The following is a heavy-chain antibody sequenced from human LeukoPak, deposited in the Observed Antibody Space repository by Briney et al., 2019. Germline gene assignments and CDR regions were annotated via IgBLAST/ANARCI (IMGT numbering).Heavy chain of an antibody. D-gene: IGHD3-3*01. CDR1: GFTFSDYY. J-gene: IGHJ4*02. CDR3: VRAPPNDFWSGYYYYFDY. Sequence: GGSLRLSCAASGFTFSDYYMSWIRQAPGKGLEWVSYISSSGSTIYYADSVKGRFTISRDNAKNSLYLQMNSLRAEDTAVYYCVRAPPNDFWSGYYYYFDYWGQGTLVTVSS. CDR2: ISSSGSTI. V-gene: IGHV3-11*01.